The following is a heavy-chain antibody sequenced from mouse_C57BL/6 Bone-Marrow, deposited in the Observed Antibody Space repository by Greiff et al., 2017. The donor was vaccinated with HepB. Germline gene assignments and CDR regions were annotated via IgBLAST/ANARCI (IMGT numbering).Heavy chain of an antibody. CDR3: ARCDYGDY. CDR2: IDPNSGGT. Sequence: VQLQQPGAALVKPGASVKLSCKASGYTFTSYWMHWVKQRPGRGLGWIGRIDPNSGGTKYNEKFKSKATLTVDKHSTTAYMQRSSLTSEDSAVYYCARCDYGDYWGQGPTITVSS. CDR1: GYTFTSYW. V-gene: IGHV1-72*01. D-gene: IGHD2-4*01. J-gene: IGHJ2*01.